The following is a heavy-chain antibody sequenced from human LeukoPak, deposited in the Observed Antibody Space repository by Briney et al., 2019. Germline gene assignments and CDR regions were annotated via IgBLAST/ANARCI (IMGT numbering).Heavy chain of an antibody. D-gene: IGHD3-10*01. CDR2: INHSGST. Sequence: SETLSLTCAVYVGSFSGYYWSWIRQPPGKGLEWIGEINHSGSTNYNPSLKSRVTISVDTSKNQFSLKLSSVTAADTAVYYCARGADLWFGELYGYWGQGTLVTVSS. CDR1: VGSFSGYY. V-gene: IGHV4-34*01. J-gene: IGHJ4*02. CDR3: ARGADLWFGELYGY.